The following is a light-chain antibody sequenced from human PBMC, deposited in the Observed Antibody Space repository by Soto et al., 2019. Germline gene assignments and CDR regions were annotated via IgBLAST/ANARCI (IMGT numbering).Light chain of an antibody. V-gene: IGKV3-11*01. CDR2: DAS. J-gene: IGKJ5*01. CDR1: QSVSSY. CDR3: QLRSNWLIT. Sequence: ESGLTKNKATLSLSPGDIATLSCRASQSVSSYLAWYQQKPGQAPRILIYDASNRATGIPARFSGSGSGTDFTLTICSLEPEDVTVYYCQLRSNWLITSGEGTRLEIK.